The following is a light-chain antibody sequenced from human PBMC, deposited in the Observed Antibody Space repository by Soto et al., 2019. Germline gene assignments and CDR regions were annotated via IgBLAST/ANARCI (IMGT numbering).Light chain of an antibody. V-gene: IGLV2-18*02. CDR2: EVS. CDR1: SSDVGSYNR. J-gene: IGLJ1*01. Sequence: QSVLTQPPSVSGSPGQSVTISCTGTSSDVGSYNRVSWYQQPPGTAPKLMIYEVSNRPSGVPDRFSGSKSGNTASLTISGLQAEDEADYYCSSYTRSRTSLYVFGTGTKVTVL. CDR3: SSYTRSRTSLYV.